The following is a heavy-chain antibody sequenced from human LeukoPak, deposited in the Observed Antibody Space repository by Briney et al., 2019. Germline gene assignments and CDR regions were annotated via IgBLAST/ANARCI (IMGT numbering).Heavy chain of an antibody. CDR2: IYYSGNSGST. CDR1: GGSISSYY. CDR3: ARLIGGRRLGY. V-gene: IGHV4-59*08. J-gene: IGHJ4*02. Sequence: SETLSLTCTVSGGSISSYYWSWIRQPPGKGLEWIGYIYYSGNSGSTNYNPSLKSRVTISADTSKNQFSLKLSSVTAADTAVYYCARLIGGRRLGYWGQGTLVTVSS. D-gene: IGHD2-21*01.